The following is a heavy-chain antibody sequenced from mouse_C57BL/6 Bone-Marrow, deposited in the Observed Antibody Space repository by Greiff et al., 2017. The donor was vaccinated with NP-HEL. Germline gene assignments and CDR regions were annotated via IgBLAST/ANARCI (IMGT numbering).Heavy chain of an antibody. D-gene: IGHD2-2*01. V-gene: IGHV5-17*01. CDR3: AINGYHHWYVGV. CDR2: ISSGSSTI. Sequence: EVQGVESGGGLVKPGGSLKLSCAASGFTFSDYGMHWVRQAPEKGLEWVVYISSGSSTIYYADTVKGRFTISMDIAKNTLFLQMTSLRSADTAMFYYAINGYHHWYVGVWGTGTTVTVSS. CDR1: GFTFSDYG. J-gene: IGHJ1*03.